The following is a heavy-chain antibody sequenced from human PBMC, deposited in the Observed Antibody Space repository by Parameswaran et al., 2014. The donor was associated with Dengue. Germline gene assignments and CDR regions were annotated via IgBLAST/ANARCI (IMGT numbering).Heavy chain of an antibody. D-gene: IGHD3-3*01. J-gene: IGHJ6*03. V-gene: IGHV4-39*07. CDR3: ARGLFWSVPFYYYMDV. Sequence: WIRQPPGKGLEWIGSIYYSGSTYYNPSLKSRVTISVDTSKNQFSLKLSSVTAADTAVYYCARGLFWSVPFYYYMDVWGKGTTVTVSS. CDR2: IYYSGST.